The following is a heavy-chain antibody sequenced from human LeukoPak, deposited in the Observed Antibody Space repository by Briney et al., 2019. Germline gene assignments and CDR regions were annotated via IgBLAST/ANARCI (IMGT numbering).Heavy chain of an antibody. CDR1: GGTFSSYA. Sequence: ASVKVSCKASGGTFSSYAISWVRQAPGQGLEWMGWISAYNGNTSYAQKLQGRVTMTTDTSTSTAYMELRSLRSDDTAVYYCARDNTVMRYDYWGQGTLVTVSS. CDR3: ARDNTVMRYDY. D-gene: IGHD4-17*01. J-gene: IGHJ4*02. V-gene: IGHV1-18*01. CDR2: ISAYNGNT.